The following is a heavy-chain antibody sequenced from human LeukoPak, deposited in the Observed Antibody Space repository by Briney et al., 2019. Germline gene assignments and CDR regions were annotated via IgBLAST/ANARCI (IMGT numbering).Heavy chain of an antibody. D-gene: IGHD3-22*01. CDR2: IYHSGST. CDR3: ARPQVPNYYDSSGYAFDI. CDR1: GGSISSSNW. V-gene: IGHV4-4*02. Sequence: PSETLSLTCAVSGGSISSSNWWSWVRQPPGKGLEWIGEIYHSGSTNYNPSLKSRVTISVDRSKNQFSLKLSSVTAADTAVYYCARPQVPNYYDSSGYAFDIWGQGTMVTVSS. J-gene: IGHJ3*02.